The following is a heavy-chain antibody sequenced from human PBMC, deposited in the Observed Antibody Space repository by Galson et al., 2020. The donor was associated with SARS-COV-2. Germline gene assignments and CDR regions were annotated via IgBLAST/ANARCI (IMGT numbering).Heavy chain of an antibody. Sequence: SETLSLTCAVYGGSFSGYYWSWIRQPPGKGLEWIGEINHSGSTNYNPSLKSRVTISVDTSKNQFSLKLSSVTAADTAVYYCARTVTYYDFWSGYYVENWFDPWGQGTLVTVSS. D-gene: IGHD3-3*01. V-gene: IGHV4-34*01. J-gene: IGHJ5*02. CDR3: ARTVTYYDFWSGYYVENWFDP. CDR1: GGSFSGYY. CDR2: INHSGST.